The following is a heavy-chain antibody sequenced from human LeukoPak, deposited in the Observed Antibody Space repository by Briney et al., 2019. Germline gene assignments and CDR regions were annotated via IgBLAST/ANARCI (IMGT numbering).Heavy chain of an antibody. CDR3: ARDSGWSFDY. J-gene: IGHJ4*02. Sequence: SQTLSLTCTVSGGSISSGDYYWSWIRQPPGKGLEWIGYIYTSGSTNYNPSLKSRVTISVDTSKNQFSLKLSSVTAADTAVYYCARDSGWSFDYWGQGTLVTVSS. CDR2: IYTSGST. CDR1: GGSISSGDYY. V-gene: IGHV4-30-4*01. D-gene: IGHD6-19*01.